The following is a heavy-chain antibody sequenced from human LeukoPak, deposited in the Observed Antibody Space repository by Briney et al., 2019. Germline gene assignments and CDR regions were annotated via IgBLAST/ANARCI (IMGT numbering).Heavy chain of an antibody. V-gene: IGHV4-59*11. Sequence: SETLSLTCTVSGGSISSHYWSWIRQPPGKGLEWIGYIYYSGSTNYNPSLKSRVTISVDTSKNQFSLKLSSVTAADTAVYYCAREADYYGSGTFDYWGQGTLVTVSS. CDR1: GGSISSHY. D-gene: IGHD3-10*01. CDR2: IYYSGST. CDR3: AREADYYGSGTFDY. J-gene: IGHJ4*02.